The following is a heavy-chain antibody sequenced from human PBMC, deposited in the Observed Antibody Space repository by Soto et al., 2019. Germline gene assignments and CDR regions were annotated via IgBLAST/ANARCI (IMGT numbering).Heavy chain of an antibody. V-gene: IGHV3-30*18. CDR1: GFTFSGHG. D-gene: IGHD1-26*01. Sequence: QVQLVESGGGVVPPGTSLRLSCAASGFTFSGHGMHWVRQAPGKGLEWVAVVSSDGGTKYYADSVKGRLTLSRDNSENTLSLQMRSLSSEDTAVYYCAKEGSGSRYAFDVWGQGTMVTVSS. CDR2: VSSDGGTK. J-gene: IGHJ3*01. CDR3: AKEGSGSRYAFDV.